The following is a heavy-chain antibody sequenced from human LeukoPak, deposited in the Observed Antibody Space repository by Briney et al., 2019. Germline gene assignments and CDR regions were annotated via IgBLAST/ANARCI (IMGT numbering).Heavy chain of an antibody. CDR2: INHSGST. D-gene: IGHD3-3*01. CDR1: GGSFSGYY. Sequence: SETLSLTCAVYGGSFSGYYWSWIRQPPGKGLEWIGEINHSGSTNYNPSLKSRVTMSVDTSKNQFSLKLSSVTAADTAVYYCARDPGITIFGVALGMDVWGKGTTVTVSS. CDR3: ARDPGITIFGVALGMDV. V-gene: IGHV4-34*01. J-gene: IGHJ6*03.